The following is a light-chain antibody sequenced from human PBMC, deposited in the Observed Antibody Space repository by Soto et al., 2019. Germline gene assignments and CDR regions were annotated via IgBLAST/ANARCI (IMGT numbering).Light chain of an antibody. CDR3: HQRQYWPPIT. J-gene: IGKJ5*01. CDR1: QSFSSN. V-gene: IGKV3-11*01. Sequence: EIVMTQSPATLSGSPGEGATLSCRASQSFSSNFAWYQQKPGQAPRLLISDASNRATGIPARFSGSGSGTDFTLTISSLEPEDFAVYYCHQRQYWPPITFGQGTRLEIK. CDR2: DAS.